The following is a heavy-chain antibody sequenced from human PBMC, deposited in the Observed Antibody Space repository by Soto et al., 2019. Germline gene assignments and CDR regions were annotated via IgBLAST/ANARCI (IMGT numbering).Heavy chain of an antibody. D-gene: IGHD2-2*01. CDR3: AKDIVWGIVVVPAAMMDV. V-gene: IGHV3-9*01. CDR2: ISWNSGSI. CDR1: GFTFDDYA. J-gene: IGHJ6*03. Sequence: EVQLVESGGGLVQPGRSLRLSCAASGFTFDDYAMHWVRQAPGKGLEWVSGISWNSGSIDYADSVKGRFTISRDNAKNSLYLQMNSLRAEDTAFYYCAKDIVWGIVVVPAAMMDVWGKGTTLTVSS.